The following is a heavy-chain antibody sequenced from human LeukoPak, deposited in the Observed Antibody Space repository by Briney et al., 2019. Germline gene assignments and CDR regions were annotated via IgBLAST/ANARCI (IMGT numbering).Heavy chain of an antibody. V-gene: IGHV4-4*07. CDR2: IYTSGST. CDR3: VRVGDTIFGVVAAFDI. D-gene: IGHD3-3*01. CDR1: GGSISSYY. J-gene: IGHJ3*02. Sequence: SETLSLTCTVSGGSISSYYWSWIRQPAGKGLEWIGRIYTSGSTNYNPSLKSRVTMSVDTSKNQFSLKLSSVTAADTAVYYCVRVGDTIFGVVAAFDIWGQGTMVTVSS.